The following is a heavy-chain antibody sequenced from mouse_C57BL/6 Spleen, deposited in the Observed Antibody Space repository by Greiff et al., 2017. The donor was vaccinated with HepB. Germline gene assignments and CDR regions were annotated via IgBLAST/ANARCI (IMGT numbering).Heavy chain of an antibody. CDR2: IDPSDSET. D-gene: IGHD1-1*01. Sequence: QVHVKQPGAELVRPGSSVKLSCKASGYTFTSYWMHWVKQRPIQGLEWIGNIDPSDSETHYNQKFKDKATLTVDKSSSTAYMQLSSLTSEDSAVYYCARPPLYGSSYRYFDVWGTGTTVTVSS. CDR3: ARPPLYGSSYRYFDV. CDR1: GYTFTSYW. J-gene: IGHJ1*03. V-gene: IGHV1-52*01.